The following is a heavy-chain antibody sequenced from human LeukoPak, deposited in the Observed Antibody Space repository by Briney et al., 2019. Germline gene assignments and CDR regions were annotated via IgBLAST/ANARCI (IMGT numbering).Heavy chain of an antibody. V-gene: IGHV4-34*01. CDR1: GGSFSGYY. D-gene: IGHD2-15*01. Sequence: SETLSLTCAVYGGSFSGYYWSWVRQPPGKGLEWIGEINHSGSTNYNPSLKSRVTISVDTYKNQFSLKLSSVTAADTAVYYCARASYCSGGSCYVFDYWGQGTLVTVS. CDR3: ARASYCSGGSCYVFDY. J-gene: IGHJ4*02. CDR2: INHSGST.